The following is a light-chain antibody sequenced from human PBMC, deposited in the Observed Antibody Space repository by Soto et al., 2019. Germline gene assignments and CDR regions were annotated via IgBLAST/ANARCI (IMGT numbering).Light chain of an antibody. Sequence: DIQMTQSPSSLSASVGDRVTITCRASQSIRNFLNWFQQKPGKAPRLLIYSASSLQSGVPSRFSGSGSGTDFTLTISSLQPEDFATYFCQQSRTIPYTFGQGTKVEI. V-gene: IGKV1-39*01. CDR1: QSIRNF. J-gene: IGKJ2*01. CDR2: SAS. CDR3: QQSRTIPYT.